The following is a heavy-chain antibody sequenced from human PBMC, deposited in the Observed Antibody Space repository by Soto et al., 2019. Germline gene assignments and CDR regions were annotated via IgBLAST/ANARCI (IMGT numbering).Heavy chain of an antibody. J-gene: IGHJ6*02. CDR3: AREFYCGGGRCYYGMDV. V-gene: IGHV4-4*07. CDR2: IYTSGST. CDR1: GGSISSYY. Sequence: SETLSLTCTVSGGSISSYYWSWIRQPAGKGLEWIGRIYTSGSTNYNPSLKSRVTMSVDTSKNQFSLKLSYVTAADTAGYYCAREFYCGGGRCYYGMDVWGQGTTVTVSS. D-gene: IGHD2-15*01.